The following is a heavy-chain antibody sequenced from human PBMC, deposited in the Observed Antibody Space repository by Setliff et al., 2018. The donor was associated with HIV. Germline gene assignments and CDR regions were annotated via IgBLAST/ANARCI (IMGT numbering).Heavy chain of an antibody. CDR2: INAANGDT. CDR1: GYSFTKYG. V-gene: IGHV1-3*01. J-gene: IGHJ4*02. CDR3: ARGIAIVIVPASMDY. D-gene: IGHD2-2*01. Sequence: ASVKVSCKASGYSFTKYGIQWVRQSPGQRPEWMGLINAANGDTKYSQKFQGRVTITRDTSASTAYMELSSLRSEDTAVYYCARGIAIVIVPASMDYWRQGTLVTVSS.